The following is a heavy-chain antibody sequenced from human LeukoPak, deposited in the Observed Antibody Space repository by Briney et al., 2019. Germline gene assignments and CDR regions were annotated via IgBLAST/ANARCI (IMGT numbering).Heavy chain of an antibody. J-gene: IGHJ5*02. D-gene: IGHD3-10*01. CDR2: IKEDGSEK. Sequence: GGSLRLSCAASGFTFSSYGMHWVRQAPGKGLEWVANIKEDGSEKYYVDSVKGRFTISRDNAKNSLYLQMNSLRVEDTAVYYCAREDPKQPESITMVRGVISFWFDPWGQGTLVTVSS. CDR3: AREDPKQPESITMVRGVISFWFDP. V-gene: IGHV3-7*03. CDR1: GFTFSSYG.